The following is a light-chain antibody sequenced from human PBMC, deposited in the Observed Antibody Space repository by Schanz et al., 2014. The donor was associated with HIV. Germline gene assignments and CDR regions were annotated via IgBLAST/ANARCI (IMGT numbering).Light chain of an antibody. CDR3: CSYAGTTTFVV. J-gene: IGLJ2*01. Sequence: QSALTQPPSASGSPGQSVTISCTGTSSDVGGYNYVSWYQQHPGKAPKLVIYDVSKRPSGVPDRFSGSKSGNTASLTISGLQAEDEADYYCCSYAGTTTFVVFGGGTKLTVL. CDR1: SSDVGGYNY. CDR2: DVS. V-gene: IGLV2-8*01.